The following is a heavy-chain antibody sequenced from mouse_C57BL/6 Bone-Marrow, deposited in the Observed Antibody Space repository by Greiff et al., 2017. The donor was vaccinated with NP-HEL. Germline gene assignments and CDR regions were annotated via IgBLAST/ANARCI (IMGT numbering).Heavy chain of an antibody. J-gene: IGHJ4*01. V-gene: IGHV5-12*01. CDR3: ARHTIVRGFYAMDY. CDR1: GFTFSDYY. D-gene: IGHD2-5*01. CDR2: ISNGGGST. Sequence: EVKLVESGGGLVQPGGSLKLSCAASGFTFSDYYMYWVRQTPEKRLEWVAYISNGGGSTYYPDTVKGRFTISRDNAKNTLYLQMSRLKSEDTAMYYCARHTIVRGFYAMDYWGQGTSVTVSS.